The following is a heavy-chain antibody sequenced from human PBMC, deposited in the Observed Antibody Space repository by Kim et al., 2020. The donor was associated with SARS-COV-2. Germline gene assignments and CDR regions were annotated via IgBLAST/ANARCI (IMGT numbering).Heavy chain of an antibody. CDR2: ISYDGSNK. D-gene: IGHD3-3*01. J-gene: IGHJ1*01. CDR1: GFTFSSYG. V-gene: IGHV3-30*18. CDR3: AKGERREWLLRLEYFQH. Sequence: GGSLRLSCAASGFTFSSYGMHWVRQAPGKGLEWVAVISYDGSNKYYADSVKGRFTISRDNSKNTLYPQMNSLRAEDTAVYYCAKGERREWLLRLEYFQH.